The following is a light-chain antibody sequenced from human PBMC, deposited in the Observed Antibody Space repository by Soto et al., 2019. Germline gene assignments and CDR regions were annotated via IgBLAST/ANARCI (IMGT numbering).Light chain of an antibody. Sequence: QSVLTQPPSVSGAPGQRVTISCTGSSSNIGGGYDVHWYQQLPGTAPKLLIYGNSNRPSGVPDRFSGSKSGTSASLAITGLQAEDEADYYCQSYDSRLSGYVFVTGTKVPVL. V-gene: IGLV1-40*01. CDR1: SSNIGGGYD. J-gene: IGLJ1*01. CDR2: GNS. CDR3: QSYDSRLSGYV.